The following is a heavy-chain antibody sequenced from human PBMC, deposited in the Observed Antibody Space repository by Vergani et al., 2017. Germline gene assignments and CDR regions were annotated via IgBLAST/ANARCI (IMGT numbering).Heavy chain of an antibody. Sequence: GQLVESGGGLVKPGGSLRLSCAASGFTFIMHAMSWVRQAPGKGLEWVSSISGSGDSTYYADSVKGRFIISRDNSKNTLHLQMNSLRADDTAVYYCTKGSRGYTGYFFDYWGQGTLATVSS. V-gene: IGHV3-23*04. CDR3: TKGSRGYTGYFFDY. J-gene: IGHJ4*02. D-gene: IGHD5-12*01. CDR2: ISGSGDST. CDR1: GFTFIMHA.